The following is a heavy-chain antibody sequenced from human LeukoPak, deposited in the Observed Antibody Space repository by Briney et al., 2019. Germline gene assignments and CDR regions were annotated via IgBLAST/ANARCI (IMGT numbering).Heavy chain of an antibody. CDR1: GYTFTGYY. CDR3: ASCIVGASYYYYGMDV. J-gene: IGHJ6*02. Sequence: GASVKVSCKASGYTFTGYYMHWVRQAPGQGLEWMGWINPNSGGTNYAQKFQGRVTMTRDTSISTAYMELSRLRSDDTAVYYCASCIVGASYYYYGMDVWGQGTTVTVSS. D-gene: IGHD1-26*01. V-gene: IGHV1-2*02. CDR2: INPNSGGT.